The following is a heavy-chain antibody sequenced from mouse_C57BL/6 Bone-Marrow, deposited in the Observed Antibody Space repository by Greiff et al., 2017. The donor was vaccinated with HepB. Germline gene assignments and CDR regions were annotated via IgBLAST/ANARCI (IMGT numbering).Heavy chain of an antibody. CDR1: GYTFTSYW. Sequence: VQLQQPGAELVMPGASVKLSCKASGYTFTSYWMHWVKQRPGQGLEWIGEIDPSDSYTNYNQKFKGKSTLTVDKSSSTAYMQLSSLTSEDSAVYYCAREGLLQDYWGQGTTLTVSS. D-gene: IGHD2-3*01. CDR2: IDPSDSYT. V-gene: IGHV1-69*01. CDR3: AREGLLQDY. J-gene: IGHJ2*01.